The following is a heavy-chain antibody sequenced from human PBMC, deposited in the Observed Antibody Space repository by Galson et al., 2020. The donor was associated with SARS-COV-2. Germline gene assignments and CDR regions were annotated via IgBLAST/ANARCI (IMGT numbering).Heavy chain of an antibody. Sequence: KLGESLKISCKGPGYSFTSYWIGWVRQMPGKGLEWMGIIYPGDSDTRPSPSFQGPVTISADKSISTAYLQWSSLKASDTAMYYCASAHYYYDSSGHRLWEKWFDPWGQGTLVTVSS. CDR2: IYPGDSDT. V-gene: IGHV5-51*01. D-gene: IGHD3-22*01. CDR1: GYSFTSYW. CDR3: ASAHYYYDSSGHRLWEKWFDP. J-gene: IGHJ5*02.